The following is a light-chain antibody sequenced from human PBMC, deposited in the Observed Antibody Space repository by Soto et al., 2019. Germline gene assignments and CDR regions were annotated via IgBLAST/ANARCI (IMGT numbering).Light chain of an antibody. CDR1: QSVSSN. CDR3: QQYSNWPPWT. Sequence: EIVMTQSPATLSVSPGERATVSCRASQSVSSNLAWYQQKPGQAPRLVIYGASTRASGMPARFSGSGSGTEFTLTISSLLSEDFAVYYCQQYSNWPPWTFGQGTKVEIK. CDR2: GAS. J-gene: IGKJ1*01. V-gene: IGKV3-15*01.